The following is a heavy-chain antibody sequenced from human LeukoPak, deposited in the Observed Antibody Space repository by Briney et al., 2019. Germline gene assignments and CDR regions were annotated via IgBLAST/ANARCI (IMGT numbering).Heavy chain of an antibody. CDR1: GFTFSSYN. CDR3: ARGLSGYSSSLGY. J-gene: IGHJ4*02. CDR2: ISSSSSYI. Sequence: GGSLRLSCAASGFTFSSYNMNWVRQAPGKGLEWVSSISSSSSYIYYADSVKGRFTISRDNAKNTLYLQMNSLRVEDTAVYYCARGLSGYSSSLGYWGQGTLVTVSS. D-gene: IGHD6-6*01. V-gene: IGHV3-21*01.